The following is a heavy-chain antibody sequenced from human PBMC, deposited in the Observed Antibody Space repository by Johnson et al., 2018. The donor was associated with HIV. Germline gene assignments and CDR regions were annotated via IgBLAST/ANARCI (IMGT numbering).Heavy chain of an antibody. J-gene: IGHJ3*02. CDR1: GFTFSSYA. CDR3: TTDLASDAFDI. V-gene: IGHV3-30-3*01. CDR2: IPYDGSNN. Sequence: QVQLVESGGGVVQPGGSLRLSCAASGFTFSSYAMHWVRQAPGKGLEWVAVIPYDGSNNCYADSVKGRFTISRDNSKNTLYLQMNSLKTEDTAVYYCTTDLASDAFDIWGQGTMVTVSS.